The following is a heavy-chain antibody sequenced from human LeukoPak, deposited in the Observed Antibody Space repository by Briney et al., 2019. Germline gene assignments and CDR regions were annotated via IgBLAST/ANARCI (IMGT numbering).Heavy chain of an antibody. CDR3: ARARGDIVVVPAAIWFDP. Sequence: ASVKVSFKASGYTFTVYYMHWVRQAPGQGLEWMGWIKPNNGGTNYAQKFQGRVTMTRDTSISTAYMELSRPRSDDTAVYYCARARGDIVVVPAAIWFDPWGQGTLVTVSS. V-gene: IGHV1-2*02. CDR2: IKPNNGGT. CDR1: GYTFTVYY. D-gene: IGHD2-2*01. J-gene: IGHJ5*02.